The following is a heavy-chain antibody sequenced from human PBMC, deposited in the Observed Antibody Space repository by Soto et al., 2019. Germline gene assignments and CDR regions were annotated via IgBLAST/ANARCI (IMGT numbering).Heavy chain of an antibody. CDR2: IIPIFGTA. CDR1: GGTFSSYA. CDR3: ARPFTDTAMVKYAFDI. J-gene: IGHJ3*02. V-gene: IGHV1-69*13. Sequence: ASVKVSCKASGGTFSSYAISWVRQAPGRGLEWMGGIIPIFGTANYAQKFQGRVTITADESTSTAYMELSSLRSEDTAVYYCARPFTDTAMVKYAFDIWGQGTMVTVSS. D-gene: IGHD5-18*01.